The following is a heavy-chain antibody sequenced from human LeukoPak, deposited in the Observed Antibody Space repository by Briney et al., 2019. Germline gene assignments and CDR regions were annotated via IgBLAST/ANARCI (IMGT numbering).Heavy chain of an antibody. CDR3: AIPDPIMGSSKVFDY. J-gene: IGHJ4*02. CDR2: ISAGSGNT. V-gene: IGHV1-3*01. D-gene: IGHD1-26*01. Sequence: ASVKVSCKASGYTFATYGMHWVRQAPGQRLEWMGWISAGSGNTKYSQKFQDRVTITRDTSASTAYMELSSLRSEDTAVYYCAIPDPIMGSSKVFDYWAREPWSPSPQ. CDR1: GYTFATYG.